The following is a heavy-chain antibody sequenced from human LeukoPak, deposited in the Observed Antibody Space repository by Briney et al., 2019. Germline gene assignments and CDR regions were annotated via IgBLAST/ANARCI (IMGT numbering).Heavy chain of an antibody. Sequence: GSLRLSCAASGFTFSSYAMSWVRQAPGKGLEWVSAISGSGGSTYYADSVKGRFTISRDNSKNTLYLQMNSLRAEDTAVYYCAKVIGSSWYWAADYWGQGTLVTVSS. V-gene: IGHV3-23*01. D-gene: IGHD6-13*01. CDR3: AKVIGSSWYWAADY. J-gene: IGHJ4*02. CDR2: ISGSGGST. CDR1: GFTFSSYA.